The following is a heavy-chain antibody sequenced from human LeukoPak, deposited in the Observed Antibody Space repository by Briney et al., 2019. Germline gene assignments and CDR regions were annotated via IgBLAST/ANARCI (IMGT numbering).Heavy chain of an antibody. V-gene: IGHV3-21*04. CDR1: GFTFSNYG. J-gene: IGHJ4*02. CDR2: ISTSSTYI. D-gene: IGHD2/OR15-2a*01. CDR3: AKDQRFAISNYDY. Sequence: PGGSLRLSCAASGFTFSNYGMNWVRQAPGKGLEWVSSISTSSTYIFYADSVKGRFTISRDNSKNTLYLQMNSLRAEDTAVYYCAKDQRFAISNYDYWGQGTLVTVSS.